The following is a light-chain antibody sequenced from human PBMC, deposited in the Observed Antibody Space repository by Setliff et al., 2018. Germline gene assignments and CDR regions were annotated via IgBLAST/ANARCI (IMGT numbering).Light chain of an antibody. CDR2: EVS. V-gene: IGLV2-14*01. Sequence: QSALTQPASVSGSPGQSITISCTGTSSDVGYYNYVSWYQQHPGKAPKLMIYEVSNRPSGVSNRFSGSKSGNTASLTISGLQAEDEADYYCSSYTSGSTRVFGTGTRSPS. CDR1: SSDVGYYNY. J-gene: IGLJ1*01. CDR3: SSYTSGSTRV.